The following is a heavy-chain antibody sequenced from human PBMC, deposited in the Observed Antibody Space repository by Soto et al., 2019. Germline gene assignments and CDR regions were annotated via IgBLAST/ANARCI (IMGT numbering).Heavy chain of an antibody. CDR2: IYYSGST. CDR1: GGAISSGGYY. Sequence: SETLSLTCTVSGGAISSGGYYFICIRQHPGNGLEWIGYIYYSGSTYYNPSLKSRVTISVDTSKNQFSLKLSSVTAADTAVYYCARDRPSRGYSGYAYYYGMDVWDQGTTVTVSS. CDR3: ARDRPSRGYSGYAYYYGMDV. J-gene: IGHJ6*02. D-gene: IGHD5-12*01. V-gene: IGHV4-31*03.